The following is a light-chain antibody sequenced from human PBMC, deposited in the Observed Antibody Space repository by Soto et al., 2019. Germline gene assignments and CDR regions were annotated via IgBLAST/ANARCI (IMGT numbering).Light chain of an antibody. CDR3: QQYNNWPPIT. V-gene: IGKV3-15*01. Sequence: EILMTQSPATLSVSPGERATLSWGASQRVSSNLAWYQQKPGQAPRLLIYGASTRATGIPASFSGSGSATEFTLTISSLQSEDFAAYYCQQYNNWPPITFGHGTRLEIK. CDR2: GAS. CDR1: QRVSSN. J-gene: IGKJ5*01.